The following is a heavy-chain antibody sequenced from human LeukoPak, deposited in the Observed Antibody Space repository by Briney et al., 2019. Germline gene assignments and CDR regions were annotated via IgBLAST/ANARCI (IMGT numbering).Heavy chain of an antibody. J-gene: IGHJ4*02. V-gene: IGHV4-39*07. CDR3: ARDQGDSSSWSQIDY. CDR1: GGSISSSSYY. CDR2: IYYSGST. Sequence: ETLSLTCTVSGGSISSSSYYWGWIRQPPGKGLEWIGSIYYSGSTYYNPSLKSRVTISVDTSKNQFSLKLSSVTAADTAVYYCARDQGDSSSWSQIDYWGQGTLVTVSS. D-gene: IGHD6-13*01.